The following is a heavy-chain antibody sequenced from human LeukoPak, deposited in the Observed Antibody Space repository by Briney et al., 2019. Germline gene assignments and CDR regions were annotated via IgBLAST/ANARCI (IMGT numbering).Heavy chain of an antibody. CDR2: INPIGAST. CDR1: GYIFTSYY. V-gene: IGHV1-46*01. D-gene: IGHD1-14*01. CDR3: ARSQYLLNRDALDI. J-gene: IGHJ3*02. Sequence: GASVKVSCKASGYIFTSYYIHWVRQAPGQGLQWLRVINPIGASTIYAQNFQGRVTMTRDTSTSTVYMELSSLRSEVTAVYYCARSQYLLNRDALDIWGQGKMVTVSS.